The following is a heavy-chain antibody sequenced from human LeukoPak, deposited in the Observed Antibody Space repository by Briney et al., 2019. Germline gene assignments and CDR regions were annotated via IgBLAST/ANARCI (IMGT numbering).Heavy chain of an antibody. J-gene: IGHJ4*02. V-gene: IGHV1-18*01. CDR1: GYTFTSYG. CDR2: ISAYNGNT. D-gene: IGHD1-7*01. CDR3: AREPSAPVTGTRHFDY. Sequence: ASVKVSCKASGYTFTSYGISWVRQAPGQGLEWMGWISAYNGNTNYAQKLQGRVTMTTDTSTSTAYMELRSLRSDDTAVYYCAREPSAPVTGTRHFDYWGQGTLVTVSS.